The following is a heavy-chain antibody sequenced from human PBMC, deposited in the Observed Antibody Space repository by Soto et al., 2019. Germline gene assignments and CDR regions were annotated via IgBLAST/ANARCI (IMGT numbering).Heavy chain of an antibody. D-gene: IGHD6-19*01. CDR3: TRASAVAGGSSNSLPNDY. J-gene: IGHJ4*02. CDR2: INPSSGAT. CDR1: GYTFTDYY. V-gene: IGHV1-2*02. Sequence: AASVKVSCKASGYTFTDYYMHWVRQAPGQGLEWMGWINPSSGATSYAQNFQGRVTMTRDTSISTFYMELSRLSSDDTAIYYCTRASAVAGGSSNSLPNDYWGQGTLVT.